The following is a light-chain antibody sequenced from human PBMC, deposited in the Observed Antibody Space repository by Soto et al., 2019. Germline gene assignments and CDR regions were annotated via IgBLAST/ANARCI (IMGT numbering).Light chain of an antibody. Sequence: EIVMTQSPGTLSVSLGESATLSCRAVQSVDGFLAWYQQRPGQAPRLLIYEASNRPTGIPARFSGSGSGTDFTLTISSLEPEDFAVYYCQQRSNWPPTWTFGQGTKVDIK. CDR2: EAS. V-gene: IGKV3-11*01. J-gene: IGKJ1*01. CDR3: QQRSNWPPTWT. CDR1: QSVDGF.